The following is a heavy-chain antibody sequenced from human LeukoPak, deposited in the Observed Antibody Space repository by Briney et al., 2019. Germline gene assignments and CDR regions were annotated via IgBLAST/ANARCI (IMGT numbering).Heavy chain of an antibody. V-gene: IGHV3-33*01. CDR2: IWYDGSNK. Sequence: GRSLRLSCAASGFTFSSYGMHWVRQAPGKGLEWVAVIWYDGSNKYYADSVKGRFTISRDNSKNTLYLQMSSLRAEDTAVYYCARDVSGFYDSTELDYWGQGTLVTVSS. D-gene: IGHD3-22*01. CDR1: GFTFSSYG. J-gene: IGHJ4*02. CDR3: ARDVSGFYDSTELDY.